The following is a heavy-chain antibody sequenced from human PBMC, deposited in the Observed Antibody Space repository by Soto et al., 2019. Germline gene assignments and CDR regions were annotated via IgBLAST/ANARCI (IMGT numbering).Heavy chain of an antibody. CDR2: IYYTGAT. J-gene: IGHJ4*02. V-gene: IGHV4-4*02. D-gene: IGHD6-25*01. Sequence: QVELQESGPRLVKSSGTLSLTCEVSSGSISTGNWWSWVRQPPGKGLEWIGEIYYTGATNYNPSLQSRVTMKIDKSKDQFSLILTSATAADTAVYYCARVFSSGSGWMYYFDFWGQGILVSVSS. CDR1: SGSISTGNW. CDR3: ARVFSSGSGWMYYFDF.